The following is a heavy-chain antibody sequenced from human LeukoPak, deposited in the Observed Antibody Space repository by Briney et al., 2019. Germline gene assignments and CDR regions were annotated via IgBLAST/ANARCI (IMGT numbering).Heavy chain of an antibody. Sequence: GGSLRLSCAASGFTLSSYWMSWVRQAPGKGLEWVANIKQDGSEKYYVDSVKGRFTFSRDNAKNSLYLQMNSLRAEDTAVYYCARNYYNGFDYWGQGTLVTVSS. CDR2: IKQDGSEK. CDR1: GFTLSSYW. V-gene: IGHV3-7*04. J-gene: IGHJ4*02. CDR3: ARNYYNGFDY. D-gene: IGHD3-10*01.